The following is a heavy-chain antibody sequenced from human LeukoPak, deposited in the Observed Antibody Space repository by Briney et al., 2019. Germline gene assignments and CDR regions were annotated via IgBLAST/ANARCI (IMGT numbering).Heavy chain of an antibody. Sequence: ASVKVSCKASGYTFTSYYMHWVRQAPGQGLEWMGIINPSGGSTSYAQKFQGRVTMTRDTSTSTVYMELSSLRSEDTAVYYCARIGGYYGSGHIGGDYGMDVWGQGTTVTVSS. CDR3: ARIGGYYGSGHIGGDYGMDV. CDR1: GYTFTSYY. V-gene: IGHV1-46*01. J-gene: IGHJ6*02. D-gene: IGHD3-10*01. CDR2: INPSGGST.